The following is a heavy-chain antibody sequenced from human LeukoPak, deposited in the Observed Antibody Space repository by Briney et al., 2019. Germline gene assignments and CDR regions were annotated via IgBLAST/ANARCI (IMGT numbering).Heavy chain of an antibody. J-gene: IGHJ1*01. CDR1: GFTFSSYA. Sequence: GRSLRLSCAASGFTFSSYAMHWVRQAPGKGLEWVAVISYDGSNKYYADSVKGRFTISRDNSKNTLYLQMNSLRAEDTAVYYCAKDRGEEYFHHWGQGTLVTVSS. V-gene: IGHV3-30*04. CDR2: ISYDGSNK. CDR3: AKDRGEEYFHH.